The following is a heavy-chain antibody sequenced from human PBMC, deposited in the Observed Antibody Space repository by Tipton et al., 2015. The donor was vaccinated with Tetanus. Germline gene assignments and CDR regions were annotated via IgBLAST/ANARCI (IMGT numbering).Heavy chain of an antibody. D-gene: IGHD3-22*01. V-gene: IGHV1-2*02. Sequence: QLVQSGAEMKKPGASVKVSCTASGYTFTNYYIYWVRQAPGQGLEWMGWIDPNSGGTVYAQKFQGRVPMTRDTSISTAYMELRSFRSDDTAVYYCARDRGDYIFYGMDVWGPGTTVTVS. J-gene: IGHJ6*02. CDR2: IDPNSGGT. CDR3: ARDRGDYIFYGMDV. CDR1: GYTFTNYY.